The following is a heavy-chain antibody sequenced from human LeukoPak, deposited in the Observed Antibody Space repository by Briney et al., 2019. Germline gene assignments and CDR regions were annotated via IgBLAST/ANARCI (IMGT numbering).Heavy chain of an antibody. CDR2: ISAYNGNT. CDR1: GYTFTSYG. Sequence: ASVKVSCKASGYTFTSYGISWVRQAPGQGLEWVGWISAYNGNTNYAQKFQGRVTMTTDTSTSTAYMELRSLRSDDTAVYYCARGPYCSGDTCYSQYFDYWGQGTLVTVSS. V-gene: IGHV1-18*01. D-gene: IGHD2-15*01. CDR3: ARGPYCSGDTCYSQYFDY. J-gene: IGHJ4*02.